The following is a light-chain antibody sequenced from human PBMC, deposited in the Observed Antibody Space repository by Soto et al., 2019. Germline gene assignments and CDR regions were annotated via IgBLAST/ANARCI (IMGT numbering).Light chain of an antibody. CDR1: QSVRTN. Sequence: EIVMTQSPATLSVSPGERATLSCRASQSVRTNLAWYQHKPGQAPRLLIYGASNRATGFPARFSASGSGTEFTLTINSLQSEDFAVYYCQQYNDNWPTFGQGTKVDIK. CDR3: QQYNDNWPT. J-gene: IGKJ1*01. CDR2: GAS. V-gene: IGKV3-15*01.